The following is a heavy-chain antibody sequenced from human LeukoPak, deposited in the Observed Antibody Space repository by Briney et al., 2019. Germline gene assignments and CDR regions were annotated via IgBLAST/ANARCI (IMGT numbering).Heavy chain of an antibody. CDR3: ARDYYGSGSYYHAY. J-gene: IGHJ4*02. V-gene: IGHV4-4*07. CDR2: IYTSGST. D-gene: IGHD3-10*01. Sequence: SETLSLTCTVSGGSISSYYWSWIRQPAGKGLEWIGRIYTSGSTNDNPSLKSRVTMSVDTSKNQFSLKLSSVTAADTAVYYCARDYYGSGSYYHAYWGQGTLVTVSS. CDR1: GGSISSYY.